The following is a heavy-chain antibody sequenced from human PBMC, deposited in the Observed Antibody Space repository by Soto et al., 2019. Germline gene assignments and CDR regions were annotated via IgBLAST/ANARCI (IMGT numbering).Heavy chain of an antibody. CDR3: AGLGGYYQAFDQ. V-gene: IGHV4-59*08. J-gene: IGHJ4*02. CDR2: IYYSGST. D-gene: IGHD3-22*01. Sequence: SELMSLRWTVAGGSSSGYCGGWFIKTPGKGLEWIGYIYYSGSTTYHPSLKSRVTISVDTSKNQFSLNLTSVTAAVTAFYSGAGLGGYYQAFDQWGQGSLVTVSS. CDR1: GGSSSGYC.